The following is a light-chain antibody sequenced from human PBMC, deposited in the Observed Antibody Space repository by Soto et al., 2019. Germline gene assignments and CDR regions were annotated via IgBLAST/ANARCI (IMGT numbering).Light chain of an antibody. V-gene: IGLV2-14*01. CDR2: GVT. CDR3: SSFTTTYFYV. J-gene: IGLJ1*01. CDR1: GGDIGAYNY. Sequence: QSALTQPASVSGSLGQSITLSCTGSGGDIGAYNYVSWYQQHPGKAPKLIIYGVTHRPSGVSSRFSASKSAYTASLTISALQAEDEAYYYCSSFTTTYFYVFGPGTKVTVL.